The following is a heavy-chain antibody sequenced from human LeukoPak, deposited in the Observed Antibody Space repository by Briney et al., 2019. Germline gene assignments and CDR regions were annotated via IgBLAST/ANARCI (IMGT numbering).Heavy chain of an antibody. CDR1: GFTFFSYE. V-gene: IGHV3-48*03. CDR2: ISSSGSTI. Sequence: GGSLRLSCAASGFTFFSYEMNWVRQAPGKGLEWVSYISSSGSTIYYAHSVKGRFTISRDNSKNTLYLQMGSLRAEDMAVYYCARAMIVVVSPLDYWGQGTLVTVSS. D-gene: IGHD3-22*01. CDR3: ARAMIVVVSPLDY. J-gene: IGHJ4*02.